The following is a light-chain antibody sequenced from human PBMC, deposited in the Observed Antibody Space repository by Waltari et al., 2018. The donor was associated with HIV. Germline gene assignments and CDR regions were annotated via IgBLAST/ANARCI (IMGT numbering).Light chain of an antibody. CDR1: SSDVGYNV. V-gene: IGLV2-23*02. CDR2: EVN. J-gene: IGLJ2*01. Sequence: QSALTQPASVSGSPGQSITISCTGSSSDVGYNVVSWYQQHPGKVPKLLISEVNKRPSGVSNRFSGSKSGNTAALTISGLQAEDEADYYCCSYSITSTSVLFGGGTKLTVV. CDR3: CSYSITSTSVL.